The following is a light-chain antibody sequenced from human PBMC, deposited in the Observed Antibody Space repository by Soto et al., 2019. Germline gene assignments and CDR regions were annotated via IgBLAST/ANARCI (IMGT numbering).Light chain of an antibody. CDR2: GAS. J-gene: IGKJ4*01. CDR1: QSLSSNF. Sequence: EIVLTQSPATLSLSPGERAPLSCRASQSLSSNFLAWYQQKPGRAHRLLIYGASSRATGIPDRFSGSGSGADFTLTISRLEPEDFAMYYCQQYGYLVTFGGGTKVDIK. CDR3: QQYGYLVT. V-gene: IGKV3-20*01.